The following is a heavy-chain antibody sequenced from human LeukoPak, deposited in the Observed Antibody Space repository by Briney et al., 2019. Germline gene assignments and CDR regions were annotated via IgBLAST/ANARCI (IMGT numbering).Heavy chain of an antibody. CDR2: INPNSGGT. CDR3: ARVNKPSVAGTDSSYFDY. D-gene: IGHD6-19*01. J-gene: IGHJ4*02. CDR1: GYTFTGYY. Sequence: ASVKVSCKASGYTFTGYYMHWVRQAPGQGRGWMGWINPNSGGTNYAQKFQGRGTMTRDTSISTAYMELSRLRSDDTAVYYCARVNKPSVAGTDSSYFDYWGQGTLVTVSS. V-gene: IGHV1-2*02.